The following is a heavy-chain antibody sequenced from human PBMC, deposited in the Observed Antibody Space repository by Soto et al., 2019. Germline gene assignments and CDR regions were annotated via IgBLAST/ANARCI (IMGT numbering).Heavy chain of an antibody. CDR1: GGTFSSYA. J-gene: IGHJ4*02. D-gene: IGHD3-10*01. Sequence: SVKVSCKASGGTFSSYAISWVRQAPGQGLEWMGGIIPIFGTANYAQKFQGRVTITADESTSTAYMELSSLRSEDTAVYYCASRYGSGSYYNRNSYYFDYWGQGALVTVSS. CDR2: IIPIFGTA. V-gene: IGHV1-69*13. CDR3: ASRYGSGSYYNRNSYYFDY.